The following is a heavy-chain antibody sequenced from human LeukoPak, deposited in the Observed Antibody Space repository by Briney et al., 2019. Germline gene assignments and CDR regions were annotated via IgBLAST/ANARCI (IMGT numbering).Heavy chain of an antibody. D-gene: IGHD1-1*01. Sequence: SETLSLTCTVSLDSTTSNFWSWVRQPPGKGLEWIGEIHRSGSPNYNPSLQSRVTISIDRSRNQIALELSSVTAADTAVYYCAREERRTRWEGFDYWGQGTLVTVSS. CDR1: LDSTTSNF. CDR2: IHRSGSP. V-gene: IGHV4-4*02. CDR3: AREERRTRWEGFDY. J-gene: IGHJ4*02.